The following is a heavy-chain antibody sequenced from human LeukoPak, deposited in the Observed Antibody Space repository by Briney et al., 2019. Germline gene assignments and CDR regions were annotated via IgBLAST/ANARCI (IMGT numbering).Heavy chain of an antibody. CDR1: GYSFTRYW. D-gene: IGHD3-10*01. J-gene: IGHJ3*02. CDR3: ARLPLWFGGDHDAFNI. V-gene: IGHV5-51*01. Sequence: GESLKSSCKGSGYSFTRYWIGWVRQMPGKGLEWMGIIYPGDSDTRYSPSFKGQDTISADKSISTAYLQWSILKASDTAMYYCARLPLWFGGDHDAFNIWGQGTMVTVSS. CDR2: IYPGDSDT.